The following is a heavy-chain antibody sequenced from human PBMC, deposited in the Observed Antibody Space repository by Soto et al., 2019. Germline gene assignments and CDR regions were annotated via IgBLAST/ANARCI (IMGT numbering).Heavy chain of an antibody. CDR2: ISAYNGDT. CDR3: ARLAPPGRGMFGSGGSCYSRRPDGGMDV. Sequence: ASVKVSCKASGYTFTNYGITWVRQAPGQGLEWMGWISAYNGDTHYTQRLQGRVTMTTDTSTSTAYMELRGLRSDDTAVYYCARLAPPGRGMFGSGGSCYSRRPDGGMDVWGKGTTVTVPS. CDR1: GYTFTNYG. J-gene: IGHJ6*04. V-gene: IGHV1-18*01. D-gene: IGHD2-15*01.